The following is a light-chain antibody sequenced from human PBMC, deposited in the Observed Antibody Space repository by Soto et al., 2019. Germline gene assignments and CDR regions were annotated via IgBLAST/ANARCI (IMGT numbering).Light chain of an antibody. V-gene: IGLV2-14*01. J-gene: IGLJ2*01. Sequence: QSALTQPASVSGSPGQSITISCTGTSSDVGGYNYVSWYQQHPGKAPKLMIYDVRNRPSGVSNRFSGSKSGNTASLTISGLQAEDEADYYCSSYTSSSTPSVVFGGGTKLTVL. CDR1: SSDVGGYNY. CDR3: SSYTSSSTPSVV. CDR2: DVR.